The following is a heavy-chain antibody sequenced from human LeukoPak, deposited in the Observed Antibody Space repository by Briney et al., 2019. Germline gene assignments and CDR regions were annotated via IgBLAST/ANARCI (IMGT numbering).Heavy chain of an antibody. CDR3: AKVSIVGATPEGFDY. CDR1: GFTFDDYA. D-gene: IGHD1-26*01. Sequence: GGSLRLSCAASGFTFDDYAMHWVRQAPGKGLEWVSLISRDGGSTYYADSVKGRFTISRDNSKNSLYLQMNSLRTEDTALYYCAKVSIVGATPEGFDYWGQGTLVTVSS. CDR2: ISRDGGST. J-gene: IGHJ4*02. V-gene: IGHV3-43*02.